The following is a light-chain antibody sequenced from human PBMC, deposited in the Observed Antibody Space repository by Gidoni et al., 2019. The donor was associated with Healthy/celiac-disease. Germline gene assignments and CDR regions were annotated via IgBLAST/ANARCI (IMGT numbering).Light chain of an antibody. CDR2: AAS. CDR3: QQSYSTPRT. J-gene: IGKJ1*01. Sequence: DIQMTQSPSSLSASVGDRVTITCRASQSISSSFNWYQQKPGKAPKLLIYAASSVQSGVPSRFSGSGSGTDFTLTISSLQPEDFATYYCQQSYSTPRTFGQXTKVEIK. CDR1: QSISSS. V-gene: IGKV1-39*01.